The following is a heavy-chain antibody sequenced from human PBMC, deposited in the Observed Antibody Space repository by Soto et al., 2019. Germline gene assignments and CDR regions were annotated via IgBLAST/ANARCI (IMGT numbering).Heavy chain of an antibody. CDR3: VSRIPSWVFDY. Sequence: GGSLRLSCGASGLSVSDNYMGWVRQAPGRGLEWVSVMYAGGDTHYADSVKGRFTISRDKSENTLYLLMNSLRDEDTGVYFCVSRIPSWVFDYWGLGTLVTVSS. D-gene: IGHD2-21*01. CDR2: MYAGGDT. CDR1: GLSVSDNY. J-gene: IGHJ4*01. V-gene: IGHV3-53*01.